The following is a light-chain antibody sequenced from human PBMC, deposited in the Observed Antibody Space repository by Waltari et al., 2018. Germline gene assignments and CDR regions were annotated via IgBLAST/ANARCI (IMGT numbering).Light chain of an antibody. J-gene: IGKJ3*01. Sequence: DIQMTQSPTSLSATVGDRVTITCRTSQTISSHFNWYQQRPGKAPKVLIYAASNLQSGFPSRFSGSGSGTDFALTIISLQPEDFATYYCQQGYSTPGSFGPGTKVDFK. CDR3: QQGYSTPGS. CDR2: AAS. CDR1: QTISSH. V-gene: IGKV1-39*01.